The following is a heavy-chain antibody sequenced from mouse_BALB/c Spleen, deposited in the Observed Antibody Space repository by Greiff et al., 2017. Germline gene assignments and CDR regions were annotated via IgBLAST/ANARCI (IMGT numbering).Heavy chain of an antibody. CDR1: GFSLTSYD. CDR2: IWTGGGT. J-gene: IGHJ1*01. Sequence: VKLVESGPGLVAPSQSLSITCTVSGFSLTSYDISWIRQPPGKGLEWLGVIWTGGGTNYNSAFMSRLSISKDNSKSQVFLKMNSLQTDDTAIYYCVRDDYGYFDVWGAGTTVTVSS. V-gene: IGHV2-9-2*01. CDR3: VRDDYGYFDV.